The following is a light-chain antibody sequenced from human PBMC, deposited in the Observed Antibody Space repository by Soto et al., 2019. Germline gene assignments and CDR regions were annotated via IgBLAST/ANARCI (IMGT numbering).Light chain of an antibody. J-gene: IGKJ5*01. CDR3: HQRYTSPRS. CDR1: QSISSY. V-gene: IGKV1-39*01. CDR2: AAS. Sequence: DIQMPQSPSSLSASVGDRVTITCRASQSISSYLNWYHQKPGKAPKLLISAASSLQSGVPSRFSGSGSGTDFTPTISSLQPDDCATYYCHQRYTSPRSFGQGTRVEIK.